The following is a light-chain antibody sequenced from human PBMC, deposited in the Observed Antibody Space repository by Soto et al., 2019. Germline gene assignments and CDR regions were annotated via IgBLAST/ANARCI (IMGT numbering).Light chain of an antibody. CDR1: QALSNY. CDR2: SAS. CDR3: QQYYSYPLT. Sequence: DIQLTQSPSVLSASVGDTVTITFRASQALSNYLAWYQQKPGKAPDLLIYSASTLQSGVPSRFSGSGSGTDFTLTISCLQSEDFATYYCQQYYSYPLTFGGGTKVHI. J-gene: IGKJ4*01. V-gene: IGKV1-9*01.